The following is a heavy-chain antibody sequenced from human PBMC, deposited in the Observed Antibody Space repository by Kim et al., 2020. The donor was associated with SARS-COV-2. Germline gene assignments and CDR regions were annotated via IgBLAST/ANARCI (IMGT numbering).Heavy chain of an antibody. CDR1: GFKFSDYY. J-gene: IGHJ4*02. D-gene: IGHD4-17*01. Sequence: GGSLRLSCAPSGFKFSDYYMSWIRQAPGKGLEWISYISSDGSIMFHGDSVKGRFTISRDNAKNLLYLQMNSLRAEDTALYYCARDLRGVEDDYGNSADYFDYWGQGILVTVSS. V-gene: IGHV3-11*01. CDR2: ISSDGSIM. CDR3: ARDLRGVEDDYGNSADYFDY.